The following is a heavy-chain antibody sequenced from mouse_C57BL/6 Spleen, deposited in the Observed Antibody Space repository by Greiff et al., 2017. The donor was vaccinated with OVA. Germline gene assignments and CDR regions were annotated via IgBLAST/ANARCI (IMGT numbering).Heavy chain of an antibody. V-gene: IGHV1-80*01. D-gene: IGHD1-1*01. CDR2: IYPGDGDT. J-gene: IGHJ4*01. CDR3: AGGESTVVATYYAMDY. Sequence: VQLQQSGAELVKPGASVKISCKASGYAFSSYWMNWVKQRPGKGLEWIGQIYPGDGDTNYNGKFKGKATLTADKSSSTAYMQLSSLTSEDSAVYFCAGGESTVVATYYAMDYWGQGTSVTVSS. CDR1: GYAFSSYW.